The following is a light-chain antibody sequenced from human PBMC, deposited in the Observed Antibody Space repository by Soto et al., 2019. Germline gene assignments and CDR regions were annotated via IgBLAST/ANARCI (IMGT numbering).Light chain of an antibody. J-gene: IGLJ1*01. Sequence: QSALTQPPAASGSPGQSVTISCIGTDSDIGRYNYVSWYQHHPGKAPKLIIYEVTKRPSGVPDRFSGSKSGNTASLTVSGLQADDEADYYCNSYVGSNTYVFGTGTKLTVL. CDR2: EVT. CDR3: NSYVGSNTYV. CDR1: DSDIGRYNY. V-gene: IGLV2-8*01.